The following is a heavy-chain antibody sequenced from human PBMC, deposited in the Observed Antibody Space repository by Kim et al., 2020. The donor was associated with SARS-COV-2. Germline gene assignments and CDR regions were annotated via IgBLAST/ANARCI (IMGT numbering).Heavy chain of an antibody. V-gene: IGHV4-61*01. CDR3: ARGGVDYGDYYFDY. CDR2: IYYSGST. J-gene: IGHJ4*02. D-gene: IGHD4-17*01. CDR1: GGSVSSGSYY. Sequence: SETLSLTCTVSGGSVSSGSYYWSWIRQPPGKGLEWIGYIYYSGSTNYNPSLKSRVTISVDTSKNQFSLKLSSVTAADTAVYYCARGGVDYGDYYFDYWGQGTLVTASS.